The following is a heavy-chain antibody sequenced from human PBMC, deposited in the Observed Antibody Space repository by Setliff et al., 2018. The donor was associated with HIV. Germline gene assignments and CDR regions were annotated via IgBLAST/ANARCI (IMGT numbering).Heavy chain of an antibody. Sequence: SETLSLTCTVPDDSISRSSYYWAWIRQSPGKGLEWIGSIYYSGSTSYNPSLSSRLTISVDTSKSHVSLRLSSVTAADTGVYYCARHRDPPGTRWIFYYYYMDLWGEGTTVTVSS. CDR3: ARHRDPPGTRWIFYYYYMDL. J-gene: IGHJ6*03. CDR1: DDSISRSSYY. CDR2: IYYSGST. D-gene: IGHD5-12*01. V-gene: IGHV4-39*01.